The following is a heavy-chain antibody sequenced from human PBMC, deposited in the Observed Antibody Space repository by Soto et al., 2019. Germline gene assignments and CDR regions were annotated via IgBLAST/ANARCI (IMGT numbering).Heavy chain of an antibody. CDR1: GFTFSSYG. D-gene: IGHD1-26*01. V-gene: IGHV3-33*01. CDR3: ARDGGSYFPPQLLDY. CDR2: IWYDGSNK. J-gene: IGHJ4*02. Sequence: VESGGGVVQPGRSLRLSCAASGFTFSSYGMHWVRQAPGKGLEWVAVIWYDGSNKYYADSVKGRFTISRDNSKNTLYLQMNSLRAEDTAVYYRARDGGSYFPPQLLDYWGQRTLVTVSS.